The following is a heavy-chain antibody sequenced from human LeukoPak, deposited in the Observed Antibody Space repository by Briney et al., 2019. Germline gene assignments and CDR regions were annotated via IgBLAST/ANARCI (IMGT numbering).Heavy chain of an antibody. CDR3: ARGDSSSRRFDY. D-gene: IGHD6-6*01. Sequence: SETLSLTCAVYGGSFSGYYWSWIRQPPGKGLEWIGEINHSGSTNYNPSLKSRVTISVDTSKNQFSLKLSSVTAADTAVYYCARGDSSSRRFDYWGQETLVTVSS. CDR1: GGSFSGYY. CDR2: INHSGST. V-gene: IGHV4-34*01. J-gene: IGHJ4*02.